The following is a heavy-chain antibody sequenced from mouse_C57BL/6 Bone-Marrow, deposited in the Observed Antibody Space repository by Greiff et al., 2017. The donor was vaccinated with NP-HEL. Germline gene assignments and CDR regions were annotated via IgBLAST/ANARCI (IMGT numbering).Heavy chain of an antibody. CDR1: GYTFTSYW. J-gene: IGHJ3*01. V-gene: IGHV1-64*01. CDR3: ARGGRWFAY. D-gene: IGHD1-1*01. Sequence: QVQLQQPGAELVKPGASVKLSCKASGYTFTSYWMHWVKQRPGQGLEWIGMIRPNSGSNNYNEKVKSKATLTVDKSSSKAYMQLSSLTSEDSAVYYCARGGRWFAYWGQGTLVTVSA. CDR2: IRPNSGSN.